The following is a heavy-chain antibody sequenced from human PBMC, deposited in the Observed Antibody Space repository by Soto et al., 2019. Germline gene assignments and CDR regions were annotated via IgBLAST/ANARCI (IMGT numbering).Heavy chain of an antibody. Sequence: QVQLVQSGAEVKKPGASVKVSCKASGYTFTSYDINWVRQATGQGLEWMGWMNPNSGNTGYAQEFQGRVTMTRNTSISTAYMELSSLRSEDTAVYYCARVLVPDNWFDPWGQGTLVTVSS. CDR3: ARVLVPDNWFDP. CDR1: GYTFTSYD. J-gene: IGHJ5*02. D-gene: IGHD2-2*01. CDR2: MNPNSGNT. V-gene: IGHV1-8*01.